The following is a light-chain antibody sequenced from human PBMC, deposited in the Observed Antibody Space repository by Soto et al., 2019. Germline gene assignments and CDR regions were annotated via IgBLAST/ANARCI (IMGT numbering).Light chain of an antibody. Sequence: EIVLTQSPATLSLSPREKDTISCRASQCVSSFLAWYQQKPGLALRLLIYDASNRATGIPARFSGSGSGTDFTLTICSLVPEDFAVYYCQQRSNWPPELTFGGGTKVDIK. CDR3: QQRSNWPPELT. V-gene: IGKV3-11*01. J-gene: IGKJ4*01. CDR1: QCVSSF. CDR2: DAS.